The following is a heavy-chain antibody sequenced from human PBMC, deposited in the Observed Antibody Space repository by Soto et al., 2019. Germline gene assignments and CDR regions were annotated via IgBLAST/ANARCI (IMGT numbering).Heavy chain of an antibody. J-gene: IGHJ6*02. CDR2: VYNPGGS. CDR3: VRQRIGYVHGLVDV. D-gene: IGHD3-16*01. Sequence: QVQLQQSGPRLVKPSETLSLTCTVSSGPSSSYNWGWIRQSPGRRLEWIGYVYNPGGSGYNPSLERRVPQSADTSTNTISLTLPSVTAADTAVYYCVRQRIGYVHGLVDVWGQGTRVTVSS. V-gene: IGHV4-59*08. CDR1: SGPSSSYN.